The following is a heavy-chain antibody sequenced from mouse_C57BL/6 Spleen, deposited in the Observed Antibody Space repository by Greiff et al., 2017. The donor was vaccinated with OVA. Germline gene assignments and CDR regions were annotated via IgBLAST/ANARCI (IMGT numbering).Heavy chain of an antibody. Sequence: VMLVESGAELVRPGTSVKVSCKASGYAFTNYLIEWVKQRPGQGLEWIGVINPGSGGTNYNEKFKGKATLTADKSSSTAYMQLSSLTSEDSAVYCCARHYDYDGNYYAMDYWGQGASVTVSS. J-gene: IGHJ4*01. CDR3: ARHYDYDGNYYAMDY. CDR1: GYAFTNYL. CDR2: INPGSGGT. V-gene: IGHV1-54*01. D-gene: IGHD2-4*01.